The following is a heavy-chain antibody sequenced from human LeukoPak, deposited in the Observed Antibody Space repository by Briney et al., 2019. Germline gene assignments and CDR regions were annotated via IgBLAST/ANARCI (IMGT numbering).Heavy chain of an antibody. CDR3: AKGAYDYIEIAYFDY. CDR2: IIGSSGTT. Sequence: PGGSLRLSCVASGFSFNNYVMNWVRQAPGKGLEWVSLIIGSSGTTFYADSVKGRFTISRDKSKSTLYLQMNSLRAEDTAVYYCAKGAYDYIEIAYFDYWGQGSLVTVSS. D-gene: IGHD5-12*01. CDR1: GFSFNNYV. J-gene: IGHJ4*02. V-gene: IGHV3-23*01.